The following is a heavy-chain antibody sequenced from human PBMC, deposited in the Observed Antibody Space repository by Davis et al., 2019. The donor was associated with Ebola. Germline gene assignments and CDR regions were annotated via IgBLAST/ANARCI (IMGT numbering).Heavy chain of an antibody. V-gene: IGHV3-23*01. CDR2: ISGSGYNT. CDR3: AKDADEDDYGLFDY. D-gene: IGHD4-17*01. J-gene: IGHJ4*02. Sequence: PGGSLRLSCEASGFTFRNYAMNWVRQGPGQGLEWVSCISGSGYNTYHADSVKVRFTISRDNTKNTLHLQMNSLRVEDSDIYYCAKDADEDDYGLFDYWGQGALVSVSS. CDR1: GFTFRNYA.